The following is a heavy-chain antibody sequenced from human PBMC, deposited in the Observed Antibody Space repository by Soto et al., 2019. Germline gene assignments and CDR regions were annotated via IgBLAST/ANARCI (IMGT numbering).Heavy chain of an antibody. CDR3: ARERRDYYDSSGAFDI. CDR1: GFTFSSYA. CDR2: ISYDGSNK. V-gene: IGHV3-30-3*01. J-gene: IGHJ3*02. Sequence: VGSLRLSCAASGFTFSSYAMHWVRQAPGRGLEWVAVISYDGSNKYYADSVKGRFTISRDNSKNTLYLQMNSLRAEDTAVYYCARERRDYYDSSGAFDIWGQGTMVTVSS. D-gene: IGHD3-22*01.